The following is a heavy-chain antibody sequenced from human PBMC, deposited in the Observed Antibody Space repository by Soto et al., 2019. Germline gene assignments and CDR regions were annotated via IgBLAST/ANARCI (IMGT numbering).Heavy chain of an antibody. J-gene: IGHJ5*02. D-gene: IGHD3-22*01. Sequence: ASVKVSCTASGGTFSSYTISWVRQAPGKGLEWMGGFDPEDGETIYAQKFQGRVTITADESTSTAYMELSSLRSEDTAVYYCGRPIQYYFDTSAQSAWFDPWGQGTLVTVSS. CDR3: GRPIQYYFDTSAQSAWFDP. V-gene: IGHV1-69*13. CDR2: FDPEDGET. CDR1: GGTFSSYT.